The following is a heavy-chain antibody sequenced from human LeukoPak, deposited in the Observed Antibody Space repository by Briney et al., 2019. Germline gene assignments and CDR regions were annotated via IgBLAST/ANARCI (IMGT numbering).Heavy chain of an antibody. CDR2: IYYSGST. CDR3: ASVPGAMVRGKPHFDY. CDR1: GGSISSSSYY. D-gene: IGHD3-10*01. V-gene: IGHV4-39*01. Sequence: PSETLSLTCTVSGGSISSSSYYWGWIRQPPGKGLEWIGSIYYSGSTYYNPSLKSRVTISVDTSKNQFSLKLSSVTAADTAVYYCASVPGAMVRGKPHFDYWGQGTLVTVSS. J-gene: IGHJ4*02.